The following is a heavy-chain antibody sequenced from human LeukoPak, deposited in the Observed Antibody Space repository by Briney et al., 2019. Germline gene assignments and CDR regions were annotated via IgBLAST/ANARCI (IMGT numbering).Heavy chain of an antibody. V-gene: IGHV3-15*01. J-gene: IGHJ5*02. Sequence: GGSLRLSCAASGFTFRNAWLRWVRQAPGKGQEWVCRIKSKTDGGTTDYAAPVKGRFTISRDDSKNTLYLQMNSLKTEDTAVYYCTTGRGIQLWTRNPFGPWGQGTLVTVSS. CDR1: GFTFRNAW. CDR3: TTGRGIQLWTRNPFGP. D-gene: IGHD5-18*01. CDR2: IKSKTDGGTT.